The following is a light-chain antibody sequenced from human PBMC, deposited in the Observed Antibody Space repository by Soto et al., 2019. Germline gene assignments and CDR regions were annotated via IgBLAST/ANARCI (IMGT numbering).Light chain of an antibody. CDR1: SSNIGSNP. CDR3: AAWDDRLNGPV. J-gene: IGLJ2*01. CDR2: SNN. V-gene: IGLV1-44*01. Sequence: QSVLTQPPSASGTPGQRVTSSCSGSSSNIGSNPVNWYQQLPGTAPKLLIHSNNQRPSGVPDRFSDSKSGTSASLAISGLQSEDEADYYCAAWDDRLNGPVFGGGTKVTVL.